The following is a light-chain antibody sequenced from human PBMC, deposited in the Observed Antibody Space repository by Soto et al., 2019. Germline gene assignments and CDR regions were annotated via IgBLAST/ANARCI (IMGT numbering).Light chain of an antibody. J-gene: IGLJ1*01. CDR2: GNS. CDR3: QSYDSSLSGSWV. V-gene: IGLV1-40*01. CDR1: SSNIGAGYD. Sequence: QSVLTQPPSVSGAPGQRGTISCTGSSSNIGAGYDVHWYQQLPGTAPKLLISGNSNRPSGVPDRFSGSKSGTSASLAITGLQAEDEADYYCQSYDSSLSGSWVFGTGTKVTVL.